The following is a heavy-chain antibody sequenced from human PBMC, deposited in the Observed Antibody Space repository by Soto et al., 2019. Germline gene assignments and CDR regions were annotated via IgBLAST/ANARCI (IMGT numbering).Heavy chain of an antibody. CDR1: GGTFSSYA. CDR3: ARVHIVVVPAAIGYYYGMDV. V-gene: IGHV1-69*13. Sequence: SVKVSCKASGGTFSSYAISWVRQAPGQGLEWMGGIIPIFGTANYAQKFQGRVTITADESTSTAYMELSSLRSEDTAVYYCARVHIVVVPAAIGYYYGMDVWGQGTTVTVSS. CDR2: IIPIFGTA. J-gene: IGHJ6*02. D-gene: IGHD2-2*02.